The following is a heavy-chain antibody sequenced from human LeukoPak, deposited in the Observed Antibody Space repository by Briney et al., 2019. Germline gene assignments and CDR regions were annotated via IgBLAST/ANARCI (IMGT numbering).Heavy chain of an antibody. J-gene: IGHJ4*02. CDR3: ARGIAVAVTPFDY. Sequence: PSETLSLTCTVSGASVSSYYWSWIRQPPGKGLEWIGYIYYSGSTNYNPSLKSQVTISVDTSKNQFSLKLSSVTAADTAIYYCARGIAVAVTPFDYWGQGTLVTVSS. CDR1: GASVSSYY. V-gene: IGHV4-59*02. D-gene: IGHD6-13*01. CDR2: IYYSGST.